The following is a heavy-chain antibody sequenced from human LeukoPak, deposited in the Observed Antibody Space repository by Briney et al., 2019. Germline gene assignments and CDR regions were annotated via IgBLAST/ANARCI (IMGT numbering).Heavy chain of an antibody. Sequence: SVKVSCKASGGTFSSYAISWVRQAPGQGLEWMGRIIPILGIANYAQKFRGRVTITADKSTSTAYMELRSLRSDDTAVYYCARDPEVKTGRQDYWGQGILVTVSS. D-gene: IGHD1-1*01. V-gene: IGHV1-69*04. CDR1: GGTFSSYA. CDR2: IIPILGIA. CDR3: ARDPEVKTGRQDY. J-gene: IGHJ4*02.